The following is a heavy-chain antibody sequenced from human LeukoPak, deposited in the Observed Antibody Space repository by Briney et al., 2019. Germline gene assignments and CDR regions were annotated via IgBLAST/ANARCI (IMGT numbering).Heavy chain of an antibody. Sequence: GRSLRLSCAASGFTFSSYAMHWVRQAPGKGLEWVAVISYDGSNKYYAVSVKGRFTISRDNSKNTLYLQMNSLRAEDTAVYYCARDLSPKGFWSGTYYYYYGMDVWGQGTTVTVSS. V-gene: IGHV3-30-3*01. CDR3: ARDLSPKGFWSGTYYYYYGMDV. J-gene: IGHJ6*02. CDR1: GFTFSSYA. CDR2: ISYDGSNK. D-gene: IGHD3-3*01.